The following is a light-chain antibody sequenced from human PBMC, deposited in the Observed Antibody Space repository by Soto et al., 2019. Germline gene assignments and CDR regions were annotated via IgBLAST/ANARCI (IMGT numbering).Light chain of an antibody. J-gene: IGLJ2*01. V-gene: IGLV1-47*02. CDR2: AND. CDR3: TSWDDNLSAVV. Sequence: QSALTQPPSTSAAPGQGVSISCSGSVSNIGTFYVSWYQHFPGTAPKLLIYANDQRPSGVPDRFSASKSGTSGSLAISGLQSEDAADYYCTSWDDNLSAVVFGGGTKLTVL. CDR1: VSNIGTFY.